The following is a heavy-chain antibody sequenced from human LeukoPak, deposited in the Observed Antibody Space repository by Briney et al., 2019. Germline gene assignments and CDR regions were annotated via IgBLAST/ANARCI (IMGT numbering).Heavy chain of an antibody. CDR1: LGTFSSYA. CDR3: ARPASQLGSGYHDAFDI. Sequence: SVKVSCKASLGTFSSYAISWVRQAPGQGREWMGRIIAILGIANYAQKFQGRVTITADNSTSTDYMELSSLRSEDTAVYYCARPASQLGSGYHDAFDIWGQGTMVTVSS. J-gene: IGHJ3*02. D-gene: IGHD3-22*01. V-gene: IGHV1-69*04. CDR2: IIAILGIA.